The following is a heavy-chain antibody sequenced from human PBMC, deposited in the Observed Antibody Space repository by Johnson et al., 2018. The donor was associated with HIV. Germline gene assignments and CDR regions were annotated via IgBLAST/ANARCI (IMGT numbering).Heavy chain of an antibody. CDR1: GFTFTNHY. CDR2: IKQDASEK. V-gene: IGHV3-7*01. CDR3: AREAFRVRGWGHVFDI. Sequence: MQLVESGGGLVQPGGSLRLSCAASGFTFTNHYMTWVRQAPGKGLEWVANIKQDASEKYSVDSVKGRFTISRDNAKSSLYLQMNSMRVEDTAVYYCAREAFRVRGWGHVFDIWGQGTMVTVSS. D-gene: IGHD3-16*01. J-gene: IGHJ3*02.